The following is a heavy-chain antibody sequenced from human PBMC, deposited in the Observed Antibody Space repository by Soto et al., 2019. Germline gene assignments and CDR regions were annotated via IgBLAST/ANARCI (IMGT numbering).Heavy chain of an antibody. J-gene: IGHJ4*02. CDR1: GASIRSNNR. D-gene: IGHD6-13*01. CDR2: IFHSGST. V-gene: IGHV4-4*02. CDR3: ARNRYPGIAAAGTTLDY. Sequence: PSETLSLTCAVSGASIRSNNRWSWVRQPPGKGLEWIGEIFHSGSTNYNPSLKTRLTISVDKSKNQFSLKLSSVTAEDTAVYYCARNRYPGIAAAGTTLDYWGQGTLVTVSS.